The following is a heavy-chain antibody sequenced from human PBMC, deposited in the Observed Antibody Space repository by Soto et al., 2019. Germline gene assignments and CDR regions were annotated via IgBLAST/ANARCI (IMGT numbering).Heavy chain of an antibody. D-gene: IGHD3-22*01. CDR2: IYYSGST. CDR3: ARPHPIKDSSGYHSPFDY. Sequence: PSETLSLTCTVSGGSISSSSYYWGWIRQPPGKGLEWIGSIYYSGSTYYNPSLKSRVTISVDTSKNQFSLKLSSVTAADTAVYYCARPHPIKDSSGYHSPFDYWGQGTLVTVSS. V-gene: IGHV4-39*01. CDR1: GGSISSSSYY. J-gene: IGHJ4*02.